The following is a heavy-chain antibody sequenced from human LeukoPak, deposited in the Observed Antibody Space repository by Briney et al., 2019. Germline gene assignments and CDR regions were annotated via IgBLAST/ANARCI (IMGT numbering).Heavy chain of an antibody. CDR2: IAYDGSSK. J-gene: IGHJ4*02. D-gene: IGHD4-17*01. CDR1: GFTFSSYG. V-gene: IGHV3-30*03. Sequence: GGSLRLSCAASGFTFSSYGMHWVRQTPGKGLEWVAVIAYDGSSKFYRDSVKGRFTISRDNSQNTLYLQMNTLRAEDTAAYYCTRAASTTVTIDHWGQGTLVTVSS. CDR3: TRAASTTVTIDH.